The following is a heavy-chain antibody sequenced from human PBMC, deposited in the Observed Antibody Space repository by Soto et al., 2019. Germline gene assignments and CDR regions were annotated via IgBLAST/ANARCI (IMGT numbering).Heavy chain of an antibody. Sequence: GGSLRLSCAASGFTFSSYSMNWVRQAPGKGLEWVSSISSSSSYIYYADSVKGRFTISRDNAKNSLYLQMNSLRAEDTAVYYCARDSVAVAGRIFDYWGQGTLVTVSS. CDR1: GFTFSSYS. J-gene: IGHJ4*02. V-gene: IGHV3-21*01. CDR2: ISSSSSYI. CDR3: ARDSVAVAGRIFDY. D-gene: IGHD6-19*01.